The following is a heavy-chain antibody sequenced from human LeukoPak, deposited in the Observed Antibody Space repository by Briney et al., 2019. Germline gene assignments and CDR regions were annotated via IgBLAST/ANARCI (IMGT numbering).Heavy chain of an antibody. D-gene: IGHD6-6*01. Sequence: ASVKVSCKTSGYTFTSYGISWVRQAPGQGLEWMGWISAYNGNTNYAQKLQGRVTMTTDTSTSTAYMELRSLRSDDTAVYYCARDRYLEYSSSFDYWGQGTLVTVSS. J-gene: IGHJ4*02. CDR3: ARDRYLEYSSSFDY. CDR1: GYTFTSYG. CDR2: ISAYNGNT. V-gene: IGHV1-18*01.